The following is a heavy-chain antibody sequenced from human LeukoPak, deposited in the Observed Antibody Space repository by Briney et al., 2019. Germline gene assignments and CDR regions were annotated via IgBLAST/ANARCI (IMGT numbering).Heavy chain of an antibody. D-gene: IGHD6-19*01. CDR3: ARGDEYSSGWYAGAFDI. CDR2: IYYSGST. J-gene: IGHJ3*02. V-gene: IGHV4-59*01. CDR1: GGSISSYY. Sequence: SETLSLTCTASGGSISSYYWSWIRQPPGKGLEWIGYIYYSGSTNYNPSLKSRVTISVDTSKNQFSLKLSSVTAADTAVYYCARGDEYSSGWYAGAFDIWGQGTMVTVSS.